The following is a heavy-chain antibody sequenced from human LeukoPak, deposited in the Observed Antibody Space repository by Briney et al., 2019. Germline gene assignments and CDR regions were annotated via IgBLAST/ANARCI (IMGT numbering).Heavy chain of an antibody. J-gene: IGHJ4*02. V-gene: IGHV3-48*03. D-gene: IGHD3-22*01. CDR2: ISTSGGTI. CDR3: ARALFNYDSSGLTY. CDR1: GFTFSNYE. Sequence: PGGSLRLSCAASGFTFSNYEMNWVRQAPGKGLEWVSYISTSGGTIYYADSVKGRFTISRDNSKNTLYLQMNSLRAEDTAVYYCARALFNYDSSGLTYWGQGTLVTVSS.